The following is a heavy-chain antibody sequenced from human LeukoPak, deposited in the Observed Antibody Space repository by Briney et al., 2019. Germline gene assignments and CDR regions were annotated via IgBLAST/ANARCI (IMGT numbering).Heavy chain of an antibody. D-gene: IGHD3-22*01. Sequence: GGSLRLSCAASGFTFSSYAMHWVRQAPGKGLEWVAVISYDGSNKYYADSVKGRFTISRDNSKNTLYLQMNSLRAEDTAVYYCARDSYDSSGYPLSLYYYYYGMDVWGQGTTVTVSS. CDR2: ISYDGSNK. CDR1: GFTFSSYA. CDR3: ARDSYDSSGYPLSLYYYYYGMDV. J-gene: IGHJ6*02. V-gene: IGHV3-30-3*01.